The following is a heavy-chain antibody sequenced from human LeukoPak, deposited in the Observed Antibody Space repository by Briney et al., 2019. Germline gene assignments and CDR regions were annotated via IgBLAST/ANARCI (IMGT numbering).Heavy chain of an antibody. CDR1: GYSITRSYY. D-gene: IGHD4-23*01. CDR3: GRERRWGRVATGVNENFVDP. J-gene: IGHJ5*02. CDR2: SFHSGST. Sequence: PSETLSLTCSVSGYSITRSYYWGWIRQPPGKGLGWVGSSFHSGSTYYNPATKSRVTISVDTSKDQFSLTLRVVTASNSAGYFCGRERRWGRVATGVNENFVDPGRQRTLVTVSS. V-gene: IGHV4-38-2*02.